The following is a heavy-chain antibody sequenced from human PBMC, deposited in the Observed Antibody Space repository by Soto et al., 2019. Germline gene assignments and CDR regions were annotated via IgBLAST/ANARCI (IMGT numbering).Heavy chain of an antibody. V-gene: IGHV4-61*01. CDR2: KPYTGSP. J-gene: IGHJ4*02. CDR3: TKVDWGGDS. Sequence: TSETLSLTCSVSCDSVSRGSYHWSWIRQPPGKGLEWIGFKPYTGSPDYNPSLKSRVVISIDRSKNQFSLKLSSVTATDTAVYVCTKVDWGGDSWGQGTLVTVSS. CDR1: CDSVSRGSYH. D-gene: IGHD7-27*01.